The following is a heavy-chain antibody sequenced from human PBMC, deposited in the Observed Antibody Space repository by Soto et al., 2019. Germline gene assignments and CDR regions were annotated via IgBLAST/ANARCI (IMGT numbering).Heavy chain of an antibody. CDR2: ISYDGSNK. V-gene: IGHV3-30-3*01. CDR3: ARDASSTYYYGSGSLT. D-gene: IGHD3-10*01. Sequence: PGGSLRLSCAASGFTFSSYAMHWVRQAPGKGLEWVAVISYDGSNKYYADSVKGRFTISRDNSKNTLYLQMNSLRAEDTAVYYCARDASSTYYYGSGSLTWGQGTLVTVS. J-gene: IGHJ5*02. CDR1: GFTFSSYA.